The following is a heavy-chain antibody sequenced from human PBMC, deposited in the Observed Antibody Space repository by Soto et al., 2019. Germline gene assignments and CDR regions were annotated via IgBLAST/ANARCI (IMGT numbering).Heavy chain of an antibody. CDR3: ARVGGGEIAAAGTHYYYGMDV. J-gene: IGHJ6*02. Sequence: QVQLVQSGAEVKKPGSSVKVSCKASGGTFSSYAISWVRQAPGQGLEWMGGIIPIFGTANYAPKFQGRVTITADKSTIAAYLELSSLRSEDTAVYSCARVGGGEIAAAGTHYYYGMDVWGQGTTVTVSS. CDR1: GGTFSSYA. CDR2: IIPIFGTA. V-gene: IGHV1-69*06. D-gene: IGHD6-13*01.